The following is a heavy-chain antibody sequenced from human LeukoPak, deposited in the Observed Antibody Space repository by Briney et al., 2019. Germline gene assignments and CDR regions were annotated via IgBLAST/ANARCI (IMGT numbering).Heavy chain of an antibody. CDR2: IWYDGSNK. Sequence: GGSLRLSCAASGFTFSSYGMHWVRQALGKGLEWVAVIWYDGSNKYYADSVKGRFTISRDNSKNTLYLQMNSLRPEDTAVYYCASSTLAAAVPFDYWGQGTLVTVSS. V-gene: IGHV3-33*01. CDR3: ASSTLAAAVPFDY. D-gene: IGHD6-13*01. CDR1: GFTFSSYG. J-gene: IGHJ4*02.